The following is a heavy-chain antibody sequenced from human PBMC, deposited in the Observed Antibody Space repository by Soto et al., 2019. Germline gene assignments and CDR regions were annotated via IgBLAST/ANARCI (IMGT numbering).Heavy chain of an antibody. CDR1: GGSFSGYY. CDR2: INHSGST. CDR3: ARFGYPERGRYGMDV. J-gene: IGHJ6*02. Sequence: SETLSLTCAVYGGSFSGYYWSWIRQPPGKGLEWIGEINHSGSTNYNPSLKSRVTISVDTSKNQFSLKLSSVTAADTAVYYCARFGYPERGRYGMDVWGQATKVTVSS. D-gene: IGHD1-1*01. V-gene: IGHV4-34*01.